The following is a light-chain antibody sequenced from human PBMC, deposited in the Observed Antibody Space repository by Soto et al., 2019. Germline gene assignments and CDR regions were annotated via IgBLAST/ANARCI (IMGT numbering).Light chain of an antibody. J-gene: IGKJ4*01. CDR1: QGIGNY. CDR3: QKYNSAPLT. V-gene: IGKV1-27*01. Sequence: DIQMTQSPSSLSASVGDRVTITCRASQGIGNYLAWYQQKPVKVPKLLIYAASTLQSGVQSRFSGSGSGTDFTLTISSMQPEDVATYCCQKYNSAPLTFGGGTKVEIK. CDR2: AAS.